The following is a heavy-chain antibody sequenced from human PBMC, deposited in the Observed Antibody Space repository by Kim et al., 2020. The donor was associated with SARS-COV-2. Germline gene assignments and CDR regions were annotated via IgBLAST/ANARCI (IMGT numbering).Heavy chain of an antibody. Sequence: GESLKISCKGSGYSFTSYWIGWVRQMPGKGLEWMGIIYPGDSYTRYSPSFQGQVPIPADKSISTAYLQWSSLKASDTAMYYCSRQRLYYYDSSGYYYGFGAFDIWGQGTMVAVSS. CDR1: GYSFTSYW. CDR3: SRQRLYYYDSSGYYYGFGAFDI. D-gene: IGHD3-22*01. CDR2: IYPGDSYT. V-gene: IGHV5-51*01. J-gene: IGHJ3*02.